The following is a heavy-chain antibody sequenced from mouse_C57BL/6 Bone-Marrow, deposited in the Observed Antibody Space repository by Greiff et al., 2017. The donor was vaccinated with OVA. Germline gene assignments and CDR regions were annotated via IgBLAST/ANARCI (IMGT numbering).Heavy chain of an antibody. CDR3: ARHGISGYGAY. Sequence: EVKLVESGGDLVKPGGSLKLSCAASGFTFSSYGMSWVRQTPDKRLEWVATISSGGSYTYYPDSVKGRFTISRDNAKNTLYLQMSSLKSEDTAMYYCARHGISGYGAYWGQGTLVTVSA. V-gene: IGHV5-6*01. CDR1: GFTFSSYG. J-gene: IGHJ3*01. D-gene: IGHD3-2*02. CDR2: ISSGGSYT.